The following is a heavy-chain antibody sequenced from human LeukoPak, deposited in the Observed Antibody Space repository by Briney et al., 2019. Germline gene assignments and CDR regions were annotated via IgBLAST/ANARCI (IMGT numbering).Heavy chain of an antibody. J-gene: IGHJ6*02. Sequence: GGSLRLSCAASGFTLDDYAMHWVRQAPGKGLEWVSLISGDGGSTYYADSVKGRFTISRDNSKNSLYLQMNSLRTEDTALYYCAEAGSGSYYRNYYYYGMDVWGQGTTVTVSS. CDR1: GFTLDDYA. CDR3: AEAGSGSYYRNYYYYGMDV. V-gene: IGHV3-43*02. D-gene: IGHD3-10*01. CDR2: ISGDGGST.